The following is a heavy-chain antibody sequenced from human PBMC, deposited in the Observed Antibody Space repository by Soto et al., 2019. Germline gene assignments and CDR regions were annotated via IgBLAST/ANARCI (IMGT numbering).Heavy chain of an antibody. CDR3: AASYGSGYRAFDY. CDR1: GDTFSFYT. Sequence: QVQLEQSGTEVKKPGSSVKVSCKASGDTFSFYTINWVRQAPGLGLEWVGRINPIVSMSNYAQKFQGRVSMTADKSTSTAYMELRSLRSDDTAMYFCAASYGSGYRAFDYWGQGALVIVSS. V-gene: IGHV1-69*02. J-gene: IGHJ4*02. D-gene: IGHD3-10*01. CDR2: INPIVSMS.